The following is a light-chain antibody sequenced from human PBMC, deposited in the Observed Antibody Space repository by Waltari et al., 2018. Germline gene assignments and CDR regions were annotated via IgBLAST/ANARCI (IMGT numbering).Light chain of an antibody. CDR1: QSVSRT. CDR2: GAS. CDR3: RHYVRLPAT. V-gene: IGKV3-20*01. J-gene: IGKJ1*01. Sequence: VLTQSPGTLSLSPGERAHLSCRASQSVSRTLAWYQQKPGQAPQLLIYGASIRATGIPDRFTGSGSGTDFSLTISSLEPEDFAIYFCRHYVRLPATFGQGTKVEIK.